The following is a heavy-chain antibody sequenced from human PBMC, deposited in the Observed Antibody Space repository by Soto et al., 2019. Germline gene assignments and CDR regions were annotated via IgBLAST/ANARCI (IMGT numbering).Heavy chain of an antibody. V-gene: IGHV3-11*01. CDR3: ARGRYGGTPFDR. J-gene: IGHJ4*02. D-gene: IGHD5-12*01. Sequence: QVQLVESGGGLVKPGGSLILSCVASGFTFSDYYMSWIRRAPGKGLEWVSYISGSDTTIYYADFVKGRFTISRDNAKNSLYLQMDSLRAEDTAIYYCARGRYGGTPFDRWGQGTLVTVSS. CDR1: GFTFSDYY. CDR2: ISGSDTTI.